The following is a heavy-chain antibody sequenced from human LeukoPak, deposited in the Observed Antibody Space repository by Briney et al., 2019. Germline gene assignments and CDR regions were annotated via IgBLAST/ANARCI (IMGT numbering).Heavy chain of an antibody. J-gene: IGHJ6*02. CDR1: GFTFTSYG. CDR2: ISAYSGNT. Sequence: GASVKVSCKASGFTFTSYGFNWVRQAPGQGLEWMGWISAYSGNTNFAQKFQGGVTMTTDTSTSTVYMELRSLRSDDTAVYYCARDGVEMATYYYYAMDVWGQGTTVTVSS. D-gene: IGHD5-24*01. V-gene: IGHV1-18*04. CDR3: ARDGVEMATYYYYAMDV.